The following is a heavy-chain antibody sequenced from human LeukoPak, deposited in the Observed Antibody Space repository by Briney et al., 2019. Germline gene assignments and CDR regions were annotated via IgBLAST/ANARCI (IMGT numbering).Heavy chain of an antibody. D-gene: IGHD6-13*01. Sequence: SETLSLTCTVSGGSISSYHWSWIRQPPGKGLDWIGYIYSSGSTNYNPSLESRVTISVDTSKNQLSLKLSSVTAADTAVYYCARLGYTSNWYKIDYWGQGTLVTVSS. CDR1: GGSISSYH. CDR2: IYSSGST. J-gene: IGHJ4*02. CDR3: ARLGYTSNWYKIDY. V-gene: IGHV4-59*08.